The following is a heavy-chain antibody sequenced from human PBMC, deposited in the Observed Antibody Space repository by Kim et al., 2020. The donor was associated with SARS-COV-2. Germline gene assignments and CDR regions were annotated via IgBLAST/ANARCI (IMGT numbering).Heavy chain of an antibody. CDR1: GFTFSSYW. V-gene: IGHV3-7*01. CDR2: IKQDGSET. CDR3: ARDQKKGQCGGDCSGY. D-gene: IGHD2-21*01. J-gene: IGHJ4*02. Sequence: GGSLRLSCAASGFTFSSYWLSWVRQAPGKGLEWVANIKQDGSETYYVDSVKGRFTISRDNADNSLYLQMNSLKAEDTAVYYCARDQKKGQCGGDCSGYWGQGTLVTVSS.